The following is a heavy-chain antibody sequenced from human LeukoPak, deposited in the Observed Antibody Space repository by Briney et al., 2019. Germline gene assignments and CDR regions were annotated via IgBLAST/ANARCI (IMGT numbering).Heavy chain of an antibody. J-gene: IGHJ4*02. CDR3: ARVRVGGFGGVKVRIFDY. CDR1: GYTFSDYY. D-gene: IGHD3-3*01. Sequence: ASVKVSCKASGYTFSDYYMHWVRQAPGQGLEWMGWINPNSGGTNYAQKFQGRVTMTRDTSISTAYMELSRLRSDDTAVYYCARVRVGGFGGVKVRIFDYWGQGTLVTVSS. V-gene: IGHV1-2*02. CDR2: INPNSGGT.